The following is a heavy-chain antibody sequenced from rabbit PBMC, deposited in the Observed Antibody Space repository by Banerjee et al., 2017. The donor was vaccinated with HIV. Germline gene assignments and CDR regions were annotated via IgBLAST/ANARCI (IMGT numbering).Heavy chain of an antibody. Sequence: QSLEESGGDLVKPGASLTLTCTASGFSFDNNYFMCWVRQAPGKGLEWIGCIDTSSGITWYASWAKGRFTITKTSSTTVTLQMTSLTAADTATCFCARDVAGGDGYVFDLWGPGTLVTVS. D-gene: IGHD6-1*01. CDR1: GFSFDNNYF. CDR2: IDTSSGIT. CDR3: ARDVAGGDGYVFDL. V-gene: IGHV1S40*01. J-gene: IGHJ4*01.